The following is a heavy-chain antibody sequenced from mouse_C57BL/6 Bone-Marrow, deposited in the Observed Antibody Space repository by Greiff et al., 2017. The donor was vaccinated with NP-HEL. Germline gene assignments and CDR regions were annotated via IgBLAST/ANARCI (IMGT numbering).Heavy chain of an antibody. J-gene: IGHJ3*01. D-gene: IGHD1-1*01. Sequence: VKLVESGAELARPGASVKLSCKASGYTFTSYGISWVKQRTGQGLEWIGEIYPRSGNTYYNEKFKGKATLTADKSSSTAYMELRSLTSEDSAVYFCANYYGSTDAYWGQGTLVTVSA. CDR1: GYTFTSYG. CDR2: IYPRSGNT. CDR3: ANYYGSTDAY. V-gene: IGHV1-81*01.